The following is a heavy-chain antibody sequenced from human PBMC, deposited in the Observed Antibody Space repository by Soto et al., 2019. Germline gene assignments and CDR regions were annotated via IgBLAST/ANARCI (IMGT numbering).Heavy chain of an antibody. D-gene: IGHD3-22*01. CDR2: LYYGRSA. CDR3: ALRSMAVVPEY. CDR1: GDSISTYY. V-gene: IGHV4-59*01. Sequence: QVQLQESGPGLVKPSETLSLTCAVSGDSISTYYCMWIRQPPGKGLESIGYLYYGRSANYNPSLKSRVTLSVDTSTNQCSLTLSSMTAADTAVYYYALRSMAVVPEYWGQGTLVTVSS. J-gene: IGHJ4*02.